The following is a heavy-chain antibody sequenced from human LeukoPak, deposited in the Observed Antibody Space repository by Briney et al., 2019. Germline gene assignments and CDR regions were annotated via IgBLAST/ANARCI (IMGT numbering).Heavy chain of an antibody. D-gene: IGHD2-2*01. CDR1: GFTFSSYS. J-gene: IGHJ4*02. V-gene: IGHV3-21*01. CDR3: ARESVHCSSSSCYLDY. CDR2: ISSNSSYI. Sequence: GGSLRLSCAASGFTFSSYSMNWVRQAPGKGLEWVSSISSNSSYIYYADSVKGRFTISRDNAKNTLYLQMNSLRAEDTAVYYGARESVHCSSSSCYLDYWGQGTLVTVSS.